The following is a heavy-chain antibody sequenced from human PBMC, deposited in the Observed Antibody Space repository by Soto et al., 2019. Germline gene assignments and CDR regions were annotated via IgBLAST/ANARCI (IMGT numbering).Heavy chain of an antibody. CDR3: ARDHLVVVASARAFDD. CDR1: GFTFRSYS. CDR2: ISSSSRYI. Sequence: GGSLRLSGAACGFTFRSYSMNWVRQAPWKGLQWVSSISSSSRYIYYADSVKRRFTISRDNAKNSLYLQMNSLTADDTAVYYCARDHLVVVASARAFDDSGQGKMVT. D-gene: IGHD2-15*01. V-gene: IGHV3-21*01. J-gene: IGHJ3*01.